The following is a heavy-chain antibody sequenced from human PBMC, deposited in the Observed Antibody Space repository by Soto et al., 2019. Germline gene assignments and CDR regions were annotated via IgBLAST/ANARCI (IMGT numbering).Heavy chain of an antibody. CDR3: ARAGFSYGHLLF. V-gene: IGHV4-30-4*01. Sequence: PSETLSLTCNVSGGPIKTGDYYWNWIRQPPGKGLEWIGYVFYSGATNYSPSLKSRAVISMDTSKNQFSLSLTSVTAADTAVYYCARAGFSYGHLLFWGQGIRVTVSS. CDR2: VFYSGAT. CDR1: GGPIKTGDYY. J-gene: IGHJ4*02. D-gene: IGHD3-10*01.